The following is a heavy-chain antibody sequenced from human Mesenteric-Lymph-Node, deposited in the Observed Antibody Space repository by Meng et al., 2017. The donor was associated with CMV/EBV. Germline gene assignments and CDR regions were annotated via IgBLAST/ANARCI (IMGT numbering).Heavy chain of an antibody. J-gene: IGHJ4*02. CDR1: GGCIIGYF. Sequence: SLTCGVYGGCIIGYFWGWIRQPPGKGLEWIGEISHAGTTNYNPSLKSRVTLSLDMSKNQFSLNLSSVTAADTAVYYCARVSSVSSSSLWGQGTLVTVSS. CDR2: ISHAGTT. V-gene: IGHV4-34*01. D-gene: IGHD6-6*01. CDR3: ARVSSVSSSSL.